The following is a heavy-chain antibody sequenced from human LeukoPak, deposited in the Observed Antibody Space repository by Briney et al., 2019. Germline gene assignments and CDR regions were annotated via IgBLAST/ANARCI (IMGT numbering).Heavy chain of an antibody. J-gene: IGHJ4*02. CDR1: ASISSYY. V-gene: IGHV4-59*01. CDR2: IYYTGST. D-gene: IGHD1-7*01. Sequence: SETLSLTCTVSASISSYYWSWIRQPPGKGLEWIGYIYYTGSTNYNPFLKSRVTISLDTSKNQLSLELSSVTAADTAVYYCARSYWNYVNYWGQGTQVTVSS. CDR3: ARSYWNYVNY.